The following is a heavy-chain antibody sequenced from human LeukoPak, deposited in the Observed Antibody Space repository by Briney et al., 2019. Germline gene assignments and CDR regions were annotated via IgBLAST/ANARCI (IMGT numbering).Heavy chain of an antibody. V-gene: IGHV4-59*01. CDR2: IYYSGST. J-gene: IGHJ5*02. CDR3: ARGAKRAKLYYDSSGYYLRFDP. D-gene: IGHD3-22*01. CDR1: GGSISSYY. Sequence: SETLPLTCTVSGGSISSYYWSWIRQPPGKGLEWIGYIYYSGSTNYNPSLKSRVTISVDTSKNQFSLKLSSVTAADTAVYYCARGAKRAKLYYDSSGYYLRFDPWGQGTLVTVSS.